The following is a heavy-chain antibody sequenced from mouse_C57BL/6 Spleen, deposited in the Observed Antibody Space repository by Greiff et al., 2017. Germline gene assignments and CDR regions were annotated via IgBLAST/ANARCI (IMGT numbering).Heavy chain of an antibody. J-gene: IGHJ4*01. CDR3: TRGRTTVVATDYYAMDY. Sequence: QVQLQQSGAELVRPGASVTLSCKASGYTFTDYEMHWVKQTPVHGLEWIGAIDPETGGTAYNQKFKGKAILTADKSSSTAYMELRSLTSEDSAVYYCTRGRTTVVATDYYAMDYWGQGTSVTVSS. CDR1: GYTFTDYE. D-gene: IGHD1-1*01. CDR2: IDPETGGT. V-gene: IGHV1-15*01.